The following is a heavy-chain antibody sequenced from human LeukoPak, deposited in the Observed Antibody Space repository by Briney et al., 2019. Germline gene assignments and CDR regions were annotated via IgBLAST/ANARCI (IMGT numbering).Heavy chain of an antibody. J-gene: IGHJ6*02. Sequence: SETLSLTCTVSGGPISIYYWSWIRQPPGKGLEWIWYIYYSGSTIYNTSLKSRVTISVDTSKNQCSLKLSSVAAADTAVYCCARDRTYYYYGMDVWGQGTTVTVSS. CDR1: GGPISIYY. V-gene: IGHV4-59*01. CDR2: IYYSGST. CDR3: ARDRTYYYYGMDV.